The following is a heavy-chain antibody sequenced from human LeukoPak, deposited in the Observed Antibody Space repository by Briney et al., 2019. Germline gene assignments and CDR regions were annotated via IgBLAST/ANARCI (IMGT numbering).Heavy chain of an antibody. CDR1: GGSISNYY. CDR3: ARSSGWYYFDY. Sequence: SETLSLTCTVSGGSISNYYWSWIRQPPGKGLEWIGYISYSGNTNYNPSLKSRVTISVDTSKNQFSLKLSSVTAADTAVYYCARSSGWYYFDYWGQGTLVTVSS. V-gene: IGHV4-59*01. J-gene: IGHJ4*02. CDR2: ISYSGNT. D-gene: IGHD6-19*01.